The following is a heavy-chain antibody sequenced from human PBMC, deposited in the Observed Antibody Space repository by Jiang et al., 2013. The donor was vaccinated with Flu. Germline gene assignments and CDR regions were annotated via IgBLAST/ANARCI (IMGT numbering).Heavy chain of an antibody. D-gene: IGHD3-10*01. V-gene: IGHV4-38-2*02. Sequence: GSGLVKPSETLSLTCTVSGYSISSGYYWGWIRQPPGKGLEWIGSIYHSGSTYYNPSLKSRVTISVDTSKNQFSLKLSSVTAADTAVYYCARAYLGHSRGIFAFDIWGQGTMVTVSS. CDR1: GYSISSGYY. J-gene: IGHJ3*02. CDR2: IYHSGST. CDR3: ARAYLGHSRGIFAFDI.